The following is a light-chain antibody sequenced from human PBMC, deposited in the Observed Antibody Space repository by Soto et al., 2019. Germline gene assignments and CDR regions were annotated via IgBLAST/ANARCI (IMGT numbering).Light chain of an antibody. Sequence: IVLTQSPDTLSLSPGERATLSCRATQSVTNNYLAWYQQKPGQAPRLLIYTASSRATGIPDRFSGSGSGTDFTLTISRLEPEDVAVYHCQRYGSSPLTFGGGTKVDIK. V-gene: IGKV3-20*01. CDR2: TAS. J-gene: IGKJ4*01. CDR3: QRYGSSPLT. CDR1: QSVTNNY.